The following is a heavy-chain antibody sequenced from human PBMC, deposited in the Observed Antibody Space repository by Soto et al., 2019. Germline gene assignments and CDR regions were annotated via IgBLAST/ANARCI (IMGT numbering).Heavy chain of an antibody. J-gene: IGHJ6*02. V-gene: IGHV1-3*01. CDR1: GYTFTSYA. CDR3: GRSVVGATGEILYNAMDV. D-gene: IGHD1-26*01. CDR2: INAANGDT. Sequence: QVQLVQSGAEVKKPGASVQVSCKASGYTFTSYALHWVRQARGERPEWMGWINAANGDTKYSKTFQGRVTITRDTSASTGYMELSSLRSEDTAVYFCGRSVVGATGEILYNAMDVWGQGTTVTVSS.